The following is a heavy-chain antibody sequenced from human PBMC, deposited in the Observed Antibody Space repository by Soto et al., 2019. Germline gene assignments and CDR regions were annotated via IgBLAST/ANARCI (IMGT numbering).Heavy chain of an antibody. CDR3: ARDLYSSGWSSDAFDI. CDR2: ISAYNGNT. J-gene: IGHJ3*02. Sequence: QVQLVQSGAEVKKPGASVKVSCKASGYTFTSYGISWVRQAPGQGLEWMGWISAYNGNTNYAQKLQGRVTMTTDTSTSTDYMELRSLRSDDTAVYYCARDLYSSGWSSDAFDIWGQGTMVTVSS. V-gene: IGHV1-18*01. D-gene: IGHD6-19*01. CDR1: GYTFTSYG.